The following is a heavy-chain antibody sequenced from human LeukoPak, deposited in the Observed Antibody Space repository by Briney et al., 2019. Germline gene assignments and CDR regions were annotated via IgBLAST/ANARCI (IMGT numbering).Heavy chain of an antibody. CDR3: AKDTI. Sequence: AGSLRLSCVVSGFTFSSYWMSWVRQAPGKGLEWVAVIWYDGSNKYYADSVKGRFTISRDNSKNTLYLQMNSLRAEDTAVYYCAKDTIWGQGTMVTVSS. J-gene: IGHJ3*02. CDR2: IWYDGSNK. CDR1: GFTFSSYW. V-gene: IGHV3-33*06.